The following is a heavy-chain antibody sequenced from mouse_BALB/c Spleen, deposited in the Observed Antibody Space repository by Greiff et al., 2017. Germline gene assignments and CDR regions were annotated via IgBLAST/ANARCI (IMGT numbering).Heavy chain of an antibody. Sequence: EVQLQQSGAELVKPGASVKLSCTASGFYITDTYMHWVKQRPEQGLEWIGRIDPANGNTNYDPKFQGKATITADTSSNTAYLQLSSLTSEDTAVYYCARAGNYVNFDDWGQGTTRTVSS. CDR2: IDPANGNT. CDR3: ARAGNYVNFDD. D-gene: IGHD2-1*01. CDR1: GFYITDTY. V-gene: IGHV14-3*02. J-gene: IGHJ2*01.